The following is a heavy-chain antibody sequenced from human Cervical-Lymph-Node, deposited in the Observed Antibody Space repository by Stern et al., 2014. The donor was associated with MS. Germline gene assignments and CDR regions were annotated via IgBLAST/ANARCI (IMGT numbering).Heavy chain of an antibody. CDR1: GGTFSSYA. J-gene: IGHJ6*02. CDR2: IVPIFDTT. V-gene: IGHV1-69*06. D-gene: IGHD6-6*01. Sequence: QVQLVESGAEVKKPGSSVKVSCKASGGTFSSYAINWVRQAPGQGLEWMGAIVPIFDTTDYAQKFQGRVTITADKTTTIVYMELTSLTSEDTAVYYCARQLGHYYYYGMDVWGQGTTVTVSS. CDR3: ARQLGHYYYYGMDV.